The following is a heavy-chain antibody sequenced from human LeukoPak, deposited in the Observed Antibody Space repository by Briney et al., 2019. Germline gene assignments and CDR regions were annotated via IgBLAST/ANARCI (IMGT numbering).Heavy chain of an antibody. CDR2: ISAYNGNT. V-gene: IGHV1-18*01. Sequence: ASVKVSCKASGYTFTSYGISWVRQAPGQGLEWMGWISAYNGNTNYAQKLQGRVTMTTDTSTSTAYMELRSLRSDDTAVYYCARGTPLNGYDPGGFDYWGQGTLVTVSS. D-gene: IGHD5-12*01. CDR1: GYTFTSYG. J-gene: IGHJ4*02. CDR3: ARGTPLNGYDPGGFDY.